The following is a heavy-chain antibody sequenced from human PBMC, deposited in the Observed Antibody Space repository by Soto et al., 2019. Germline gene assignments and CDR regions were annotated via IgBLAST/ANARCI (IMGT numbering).Heavy chain of an antibody. D-gene: IGHD2-15*01. J-gene: IGHJ4*02. Sequence: HPGGSLRLSCAASGFTFSSYDMSWVRQAPGKGLEWVSGVSASGSITSYADSAKGRFTISRDNAKNTVFLQMSSLRAEDTAVYFCAKGDCSGGRCYRGFDYWSQGTLVTVSS. CDR1: GFTFSSYD. CDR2: VSASGSIT. V-gene: IGHV3-23*01. CDR3: AKGDCSGGRCYRGFDY.